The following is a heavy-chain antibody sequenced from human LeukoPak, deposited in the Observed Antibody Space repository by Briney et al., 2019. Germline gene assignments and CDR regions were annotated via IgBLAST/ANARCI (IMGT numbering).Heavy chain of an antibody. J-gene: IGHJ4*02. V-gene: IGHV4-34*01. CDR1: GGSFSGYY. Sequence: PSETLSLTCAVYGGSFSGYYWSWIRQPPGKGLEWIGEINHSGSTNYNPSLKSRVTISVDTSKNQFSLKLSSVTAADTAVYYCARLAPPYYFDYWGQGTLVTVSS. CDR2: INHSGST. CDR3: ARLAPPYYFDY.